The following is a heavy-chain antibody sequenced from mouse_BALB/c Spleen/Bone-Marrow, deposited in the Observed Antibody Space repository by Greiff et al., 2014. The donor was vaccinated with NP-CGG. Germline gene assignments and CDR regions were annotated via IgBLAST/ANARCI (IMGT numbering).Heavy chain of an antibody. J-gene: IGHJ2*01. CDR3: ARGGLGLDY. D-gene: IGHD3-3*01. CDR2: IYPGDGDT. Sequence: QVQLQQPGPELVKPGASVKISCKASGYAFSSSWMNWVKQRPGQGLEWIGRIYPGDGDTNYNGKFKGKATLTADKSPSTAYMQLSSLTSVDSAVYFCARGGLGLDYWGQGTTLTVSS. V-gene: IGHV1-82*01. CDR1: GYAFSSSW.